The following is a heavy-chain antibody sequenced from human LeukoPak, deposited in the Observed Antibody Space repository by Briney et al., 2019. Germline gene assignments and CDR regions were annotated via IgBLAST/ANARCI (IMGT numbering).Heavy chain of an antibody. Sequence: GGSLRLSCTASGFTFGDHAMSWIRQAPGKGLEWVSYISSSGSTIYYADSVKGRFTISRDNAKNSLYLQMNSLRAEDTAVYYCARDPTYSSSWYRAFDIWGQGTMVTVSS. CDR3: ARDPTYSSSWYRAFDI. D-gene: IGHD6-13*01. V-gene: IGHV3-11*01. CDR1: GFTFGDHA. CDR2: ISSSGSTI. J-gene: IGHJ3*02.